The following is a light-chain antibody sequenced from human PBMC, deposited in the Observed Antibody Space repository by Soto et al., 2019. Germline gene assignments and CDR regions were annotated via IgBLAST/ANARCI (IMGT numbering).Light chain of an antibody. V-gene: IGKV3-20*01. Sequence: DIVLTQSPGTLSLSPGERATFSCRASQSGNNNYLAWYQQKPGQTPRLLVSIASTRATGIPDRFSGSGSGTDFTLTISRLESEDFAVYYCQHYGSSPSLYTFGQGTKLEIK. CDR3: QHYGSSPSLYT. J-gene: IGKJ2*01. CDR2: IAS. CDR1: QSGNNNY.